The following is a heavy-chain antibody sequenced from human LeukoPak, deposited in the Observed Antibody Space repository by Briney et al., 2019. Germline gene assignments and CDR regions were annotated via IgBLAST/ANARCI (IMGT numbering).Heavy chain of an antibody. CDR3: AKAASHYYYMDV. D-gene: IGHD2-2*01. V-gene: IGHV3-20*04. J-gene: IGHJ6*03. CDR2: INWNGGST. Sequence: PGGSLRLSCAASGFTFDDYGMSWVRQAPGKGLERVSGINWNGGSTGYADSVKGRFTISRDNSKNSLYLQMNSLRTEDTALYYCAKAASHYYYMDVWGKGTTVTVSS. CDR1: GFTFDDYG.